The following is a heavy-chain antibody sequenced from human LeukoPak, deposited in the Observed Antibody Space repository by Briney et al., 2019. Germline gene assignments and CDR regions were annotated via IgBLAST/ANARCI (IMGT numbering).Heavy chain of an antibody. J-gene: IGHJ4*02. D-gene: IGHD2/OR15-2a*01. CDR2: SSGSGGST. V-gene: IGHV3-23*01. CDR3: AKALDYWYFDY. CDR1: GFTFSNYA. Sequence: GGSLRLSCAASGFTFSNYAMSWVRQAPGKGLEWVSGSSGSGGSTYYADSVKGRFTISRDGSKNTLYLQMNSLRAEDTAVYYCAKALDYWYFDYWGQGTLVTVSS.